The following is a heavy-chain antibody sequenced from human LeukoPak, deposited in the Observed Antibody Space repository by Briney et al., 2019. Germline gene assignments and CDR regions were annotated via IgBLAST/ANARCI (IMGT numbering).Heavy chain of an antibody. CDR1: GFTFSSYW. CDR3: ARDRYYYDSSGYLDY. J-gene: IGHJ4*02. CDR2: IKQDGSEK. Sequence: GGSLRLSCAASGFTFSSYWMSWVRQAPGKRLEWVANIKQDGSEKYYVDSVKGRFTISRDNAKNSLYLQMNSLRAEDTAVYYCARDRYYYDSSGYLDYWGQGTLVTVSS. V-gene: IGHV3-7*01. D-gene: IGHD3-22*01.